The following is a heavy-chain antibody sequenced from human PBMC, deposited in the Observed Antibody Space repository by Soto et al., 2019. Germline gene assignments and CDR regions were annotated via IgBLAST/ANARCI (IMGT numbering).Heavy chain of an antibody. CDR3: AKGRWAARPDYYYFGMDV. V-gene: IGHV3-30*18. D-gene: IGHD6-6*01. Sequence: QLQLVESGGGVVQPGRSTRLSCAASGFTFSSYGMHWVRQAPGKGLEWVAIISYDGNYKYYADSVKGRFTVSRDNSKNTVYLQMNSLRAEDTAVYYCAKGRWAARPDYYYFGMDVWGQGTTVTVSS. J-gene: IGHJ6*02. CDR1: GFTFSSYG. CDR2: ISYDGNYK.